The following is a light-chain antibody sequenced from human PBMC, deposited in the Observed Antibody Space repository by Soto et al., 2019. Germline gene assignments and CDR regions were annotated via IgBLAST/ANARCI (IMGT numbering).Light chain of an antibody. J-gene: IGLJ1*01. CDR2: EVF. Sequence: QSVLTQPASVSGSPGQSITISCTGTSSDVGGYYCVSWYQQHPGKAPKVMMYEVFNRPSGVSNRFSGSKSGNTASLTISGLQAEDEAEYYCTSYTSTRTLVFGTGTKVTVL. CDR1: SSDVGGYYC. V-gene: IGLV2-14*01. CDR3: TSYTSTRTLV.